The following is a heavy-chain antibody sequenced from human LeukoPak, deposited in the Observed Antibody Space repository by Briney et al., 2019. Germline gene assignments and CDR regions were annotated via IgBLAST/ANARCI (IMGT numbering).Heavy chain of an antibody. CDR2: ISSSSSYI. CDR1: APTFITYS. D-gene: IGHD3-22*01. V-gene: IGHV3-21*01. CDR3: ARDRYYYDSSGYFIFDY. Sequence: GRSRRPSCPPSAPTFITYSITWVRHLPGKGMEWVSSISSSSSYIYYADSVKGRFTISRDNAKNSLYLQMNSLRAEDTAVYYCARDRYYYDSSGYFIFDYWGQGTLVTVSS. J-gene: IGHJ4*02.